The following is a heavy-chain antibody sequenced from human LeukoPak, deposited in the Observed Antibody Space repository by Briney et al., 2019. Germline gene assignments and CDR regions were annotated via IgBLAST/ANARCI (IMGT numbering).Heavy chain of an antibody. CDR3: ARAISRTGYGMDV. Sequence: SQTLSLTCAISGDSVSSNSGAWKWIRQSPSRGLEWLGRTYYRSTWYNDYAVSVKSRITINPDTSKNQFSLQLNSVTPEDTAVYYWARAISRTGYGMDVWGQGTTVTVSS. CDR2: TYYRSTWYN. J-gene: IGHJ6*02. CDR1: GDSVSSNSGA. V-gene: IGHV6-1*01.